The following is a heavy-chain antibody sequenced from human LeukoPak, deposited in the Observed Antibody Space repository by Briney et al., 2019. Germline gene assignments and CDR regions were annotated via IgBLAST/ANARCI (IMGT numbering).Heavy chain of an antibody. D-gene: IGHD1-26*01. J-gene: IGHJ4*02. CDR3: ARDWDPTSNTNYFDP. V-gene: IGHV1-18*01. CDR1: GYTFTNHG. CDR2: IGSYNGET. Sequence: ASVKVSCKASGYTFTNHGISWVRQAPGQGLEWMGWIGSYNGETNYAQKFQGRVTMTTDTSTTTVYMELRSLTSDDTAVYYCARDWDPTSNTNYFDPWAQGTRVIVSS.